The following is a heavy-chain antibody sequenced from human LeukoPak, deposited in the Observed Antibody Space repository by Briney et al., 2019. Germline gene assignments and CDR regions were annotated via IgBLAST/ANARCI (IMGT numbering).Heavy chain of an antibody. CDR1: GGSFSGYY. CDR3: ARKFDY. CDR2: INHSGST. V-gene: IGHV4-34*01. Sequence: SETLSLTCAVYGGSFSGYYWTWIRQPPGKGLEWIGEINHSGSTNYNPSLKSRVTISVDTSKNQLSLKLNSVTAADTAVYYCARKFDYWSQGTLVTVSS. J-gene: IGHJ4*02.